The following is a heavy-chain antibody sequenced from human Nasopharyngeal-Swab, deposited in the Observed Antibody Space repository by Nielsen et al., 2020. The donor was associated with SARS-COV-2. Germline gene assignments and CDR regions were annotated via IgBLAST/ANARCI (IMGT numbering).Heavy chain of an antibody. CDR3: ARDYGIGAYFYYGMDV. D-gene: IGHD3-10*01. CDR1: GFTFSSYT. J-gene: IGHJ6*02. Sequence: GASLKISCAASGFTFSSYTVNWVRQAPGKGLEWVSSISSSGTYIYYADSVKGRFTISRDNAKNSLYLQMNSLRAEDTAVYYCARDYGIGAYFYYGMDVWGQGTTVTVSS. V-gene: IGHV3-21*01. CDR2: ISSSGTYI.